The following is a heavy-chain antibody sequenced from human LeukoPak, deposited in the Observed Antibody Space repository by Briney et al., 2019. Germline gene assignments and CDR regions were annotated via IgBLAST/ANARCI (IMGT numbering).Heavy chain of an antibody. D-gene: IGHD6-13*01. CDR3: ARALSSGYSSSLFDY. CDR1: GFTVSSNY. J-gene: IGHJ4*02. V-gene: IGHV3-53*01. CDR2: MYSGGNT. Sequence: GGSLKLSCAASGFTVSSNYMSWVRQAPGKGLEWVSVMYSGGNTYYADSVKGRFTISRDNSKNTLYLQMNSLRAEDTAVYYCARALSSGYSSSLFDYWGQGTLVIVSS.